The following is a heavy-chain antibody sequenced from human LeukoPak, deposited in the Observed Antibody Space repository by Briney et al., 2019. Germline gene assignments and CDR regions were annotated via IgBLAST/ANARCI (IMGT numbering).Heavy chain of an antibody. V-gene: IGHV3-23*01. CDR1: GFNFITAA. D-gene: IGHD3-22*01. CDR3: AKIQGSSGYYPDY. CDR2: IGSVGEST. J-gene: IGHJ4*02. Sequence: GGSLRLSCAASGFNFITAAMTWVRQAPGKGLEWVSLIGSVGESTYYVDSVKGRFTISRDNSKNTLYLQMNSLRAEDTAVYYCAKIQGSSGYYPDYWGQGTLVTVSS.